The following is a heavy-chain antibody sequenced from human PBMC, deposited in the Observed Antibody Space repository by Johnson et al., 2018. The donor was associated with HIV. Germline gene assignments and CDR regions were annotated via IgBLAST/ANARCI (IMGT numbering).Heavy chain of an antibody. CDR1: GFTFDDYG. V-gene: IGHV3-20*04. J-gene: IGHJ3*02. CDR3: ARVRRSGWYDNDAFDI. Sequence: VQLVESGGGVVRPGGSLRLSCAASGFTFDDYGMSWVRQAPGKGLEWVSGINWNGGSTGYADSVKGRFTISRDNAKNTLYLQMNSLRAEDTAVYYCARVRRSGWYDNDAFDIWGQGTMVTVSS. D-gene: IGHD6-19*01. CDR2: INWNGGST.